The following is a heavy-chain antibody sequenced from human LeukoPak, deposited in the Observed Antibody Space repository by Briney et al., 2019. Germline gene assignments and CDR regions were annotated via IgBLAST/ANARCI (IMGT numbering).Heavy chain of an antibody. Sequence: GGSLRLSCAASGFTFSTYSMNWVCQAPGKGLEWVSSISSSSSYIYYADSVKGRFTISRDNAKNSLYLQMNSLRAEDTAVYYCASHGRDSSSWYYFDYWGQGTLVTVSS. D-gene: IGHD6-13*01. CDR2: ISSSSSYI. CDR1: GFTFSTYS. CDR3: ASHGRDSSSWYYFDY. V-gene: IGHV3-21*01. J-gene: IGHJ4*02.